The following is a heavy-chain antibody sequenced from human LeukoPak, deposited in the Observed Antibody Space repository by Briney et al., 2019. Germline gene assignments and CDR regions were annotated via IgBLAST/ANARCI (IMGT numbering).Heavy chain of an antibody. J-gene: IGHJ1*01. CDR3: ARVAGSWYSEYFQH. Sequence: ASVKVSCKASGYTFTGYYMHWVRQAPGQGLEWMGRINPNSGGTNYAQKFQGRVTMTRDTSISTAYMELSGLRSDDTAVYYCARVAGSWYSEYFQHWGQGTLVTVSS. CDR2: INPNSGGT. CDR1: GYTFTGYY. V-gene: IGHV1-2*06. D-gene: IGHD6-13*01.